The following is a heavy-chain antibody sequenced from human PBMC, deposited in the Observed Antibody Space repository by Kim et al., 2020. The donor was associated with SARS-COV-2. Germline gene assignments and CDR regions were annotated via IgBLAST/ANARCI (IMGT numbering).Heavy chain of an antibody. CDR3: ARVVSGEWDLPRLNYFDY. V-gene: IGHV3-30-3*01. CDR2: ISYDGSNK. D-gene: IGHD1-26*01. Sequence: GGSLRLSCAASGFTFSSYAMHWVRQAPGKGLEWVAVISYDGSNKYAADSVKGRFTISRDNSKNTLYLQMNSLRAEDTAVYYSARVVSGEWDLPRLNYFDYWGQGTLVTVSS. CDR1: GFTFSSYA. J-gene: IGHJ4*02.